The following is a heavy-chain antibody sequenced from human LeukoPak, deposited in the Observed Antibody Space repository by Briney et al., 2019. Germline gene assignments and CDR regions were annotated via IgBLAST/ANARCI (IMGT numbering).Heavy chain of an antibody. CDR1: GFAFSRYG. J-gene: IGHJ3*01. Sequence: GRSLRLSCAASGFAFSRYGMHWVRQAPGKGLEGVAVVAFHGNVQRYAESLKGRFTVSRDNSKNTLYLQMDSLRVEDTAVYYCAKEPIEEAGRNAFPVWGQGTMVTVSS. CDR2: VAFHGNVQ. D-gene: IGHD6-19*01. V-gene: IGHV3-30*18. CDR3: AKEPIEEAGRNAFPV.